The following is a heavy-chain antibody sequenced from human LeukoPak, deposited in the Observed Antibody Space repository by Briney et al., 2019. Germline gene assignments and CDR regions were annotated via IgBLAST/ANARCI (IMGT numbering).Heavy chain of an antibody. Sequence: SETLSLTYTVSGGSISSSSYYWGWIRQPPGKGLEWIGSIYYSGSTNYNPSLKSRVTISVDTSKNQFSLKLSSVTAADTAVYYCARGRYSSSWYPPNYYYYIDVWGKGTTVTVSS. CDR1: GGSISSSSYY. V-gene: IGHV4-39*07. D-gene: IGHD6-13*01. CDR3: ARGRYSSSWYPPNYYYYIDV. CDR2: IYYSGST. J-gene: IGHJ6*03.